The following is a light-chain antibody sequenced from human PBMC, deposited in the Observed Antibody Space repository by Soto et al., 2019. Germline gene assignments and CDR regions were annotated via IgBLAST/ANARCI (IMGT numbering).Light chain of an antibody. CDR3: SSYTSTNTLVI. J-gene: IGLJ2*01. Sequence: QSALTQPAYVSGSPGQSVTISCTGTSSDVGGYNYVSWYQQHPGKAPKLLIYDVSHRPSVVSSRFSGSKSGNTASLAISGLQAEDEADYYCSSYTSTNTLVIFGGGTKLTVL. CDR2: DVS. V-gene: IGLV2-14*03. CDR1: SSDVGGYNY.